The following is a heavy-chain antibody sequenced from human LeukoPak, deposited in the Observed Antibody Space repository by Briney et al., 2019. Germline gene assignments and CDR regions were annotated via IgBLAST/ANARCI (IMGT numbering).Heavy chain of an antibody. CDR2: IYASGST. V-gene: IGHV4-4*07. CDR3: ATENVDIVSLYWYLDL. Sequence: SETLSLTCTVSGGSISSFYWSWIRQPAGKGLEWIGRIYASGSTNYNSSLKSRVTMSVDTSKNQFSLKLSSVTAADTAVYYCATENVDIVSLYWYLDLWGRGSLVSVSS. D-gene: IGHD5/OR15-5a*01. CDR1: GGSISSFY. J-gene: IGHJ2*01.